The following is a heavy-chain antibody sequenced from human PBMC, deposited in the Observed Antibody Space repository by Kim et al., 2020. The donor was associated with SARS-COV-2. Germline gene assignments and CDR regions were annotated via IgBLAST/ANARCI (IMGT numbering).Heavy chain of an antibody. CDR2: ISYDGSNK. V-gene: IGHV3-30*04. CDR3: ARGFSGSYWYFDL. Sequence: GKGLEWVAVISYDGSNKYYIDSVKGRFTISRDNSKNTLYLQMNSLRAEDTAVYYCARGFSGSYWYFDLWGRGTLVTVSS. J-gene: IGHJ2*01. D-gene: IGHD1-26*01.